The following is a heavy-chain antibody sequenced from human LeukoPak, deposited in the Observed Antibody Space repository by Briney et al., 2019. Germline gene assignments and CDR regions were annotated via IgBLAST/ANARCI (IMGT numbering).Heavy chain of an antibody. J-gene: IGHJ4*02. V-gene: IGHV3-73*01. Sequence: PGGSLRLSCAASGFTFSGSAMHWVRQASGKGLEWVGRIRSKANSYATAYAASVKGRFTISRDNSKNTAYLQMNSLKTEDTAVYYCTSIGIVGATRRFDYWGQGTLVTVSS. CDR2: IRSKANSYAT. CDR3: TSIGIVGATRRFDY. CDR1: GFTFSGSA. D-gene: IGHD1-26*01.